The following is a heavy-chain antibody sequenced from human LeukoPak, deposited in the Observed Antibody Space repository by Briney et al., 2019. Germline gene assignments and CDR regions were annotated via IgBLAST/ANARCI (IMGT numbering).Heavy chain of an antibody. J-gene: IGHJ4*02. V-gene: IGHV4-61*01. Sequence: KPSETLSLTCAVSGDSISSGTYSWSWIRQPPGKGLEWIGYIYYSGSTNYNPSLKSRVTISVDTSKNQFSLKLSSVTAADTAVYYCARDATETTVGSSHFDYWGQGTLVTVSS. D-gene: IGHD4-17*01. CDR3: ARDATETTVGSSHFDY. CDR1: GDSISSGTYS. CDR2: IYYSGST.